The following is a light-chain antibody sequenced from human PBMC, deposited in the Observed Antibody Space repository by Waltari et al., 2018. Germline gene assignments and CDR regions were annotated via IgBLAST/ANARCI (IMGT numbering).Light chain of an antibody. CDR3: SALDHSLNARV. J-gene: IGLJ3*02. V-gene: IGLV1-44*01. Sequence: PGTHPKLLIYNTNHRPSGVCDRFSGTQSPTSASLTTSGLQSETEADYSCSALDHSLNARVFGRGTHLTVL. CDR2: NTN.